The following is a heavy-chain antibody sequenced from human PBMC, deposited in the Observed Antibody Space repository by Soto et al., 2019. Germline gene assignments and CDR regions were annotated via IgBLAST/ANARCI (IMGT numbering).Heavy chain of an antibody. CDR2: IYPGDSDT. CDR3: AEPAARGRDAFDI. Sequence: GESLKISCKGSGYSFTSYWIGWVRQMPGKGLEWMGIIYPGDSDTRYSPSFQGQVTISADKSISTAYLQWSSLKASDTAMYYYAEPAARGRDAFDIWGQGTMVTVSS. V-gene: IGHV5-51*01. CDR1: GYSFTSYW. J-gene: IGHJ3*02. D-gene: IGHD6-6*01.